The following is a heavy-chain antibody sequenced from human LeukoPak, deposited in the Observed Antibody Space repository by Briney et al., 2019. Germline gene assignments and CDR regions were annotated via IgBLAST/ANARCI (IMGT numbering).Heavy chain of an antibody. V-gene: IGHV3-74*01. J-gene: IGHJ3*02. CDR3: AKARSSGWYFDAFDI. D-gene: IGHD6-19*01. CDR1: GFTFSDYW. CDR2: IKTDGSDT. Sequence: GGSLRLSCAASGFTFSDYWMHWVRQAPGKGLVWVSRIKTDGSDTSYADSVKGRFTISRDNAKNSLYLQMNSLRAEDTALYYCAKARSSGWYFDAFDIWGQGTMVTVSS.